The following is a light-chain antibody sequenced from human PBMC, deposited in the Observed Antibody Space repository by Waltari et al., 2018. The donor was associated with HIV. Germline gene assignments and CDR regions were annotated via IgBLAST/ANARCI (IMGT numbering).Light chain of an antibody. J-gene: IGLJ2*01. CDR3: QSYDSRLRGSV. CDR1: GSNLGSGYA. V-gene: IGLV1-40*01. CDR2: GHK. Sequence: QSVLTQPPSVSGAPGQGVTLSSTGSGSNLGSGYAVHWYQQLPGTAPKLLISGHKNRPSGVPGRFSGSRSGASASLAITGLQAEDEATYYCQSYDSRLRGSVFGGGTKVTVV.